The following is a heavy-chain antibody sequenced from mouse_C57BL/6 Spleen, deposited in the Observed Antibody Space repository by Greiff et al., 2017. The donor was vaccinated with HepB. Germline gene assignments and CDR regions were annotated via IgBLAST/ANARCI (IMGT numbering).Heavy chain of an antibody. CDR2: IRSKSSNYAT. V-gene: IGHV10-3*01. Sequence: EVQRVESGGGLVQPKGSLKLSCAASGFTFNTYAMHWVRQAPGKGLEWVARIRSKSSNYATYYADSVKDRFTISRDDSQSMLYLQMNNLKTEDTAMYYCVIYDYDLYYYAMDYWGQGTSVTVSS. CDR3: VIYDYDLYYYAMDY. J-gene: IGHJ4*01. CDR1: GFTFNTYA. D-gene: IGHD2-4*01.